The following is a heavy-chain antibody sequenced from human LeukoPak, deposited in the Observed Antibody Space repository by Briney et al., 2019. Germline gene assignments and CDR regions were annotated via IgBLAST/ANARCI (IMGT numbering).Heavy chain of an antibody. D-gene: IGHD4-17*01. J-gene: IGHJ4*02. CDR3: ARVSVTTGRLDY. CDR1: AYFISSGYF. Sequence: RSSETLSLTCTVSAYFISSGYFWGWIRQPPGKGLEWIGSIYHSGSTYYNPSLKSRVTISVDTSKNQFSLKLSSVTAADTAVYYCARVSVTTGRLDYWGQGTLVTISS. V-gene: IGHV4-38-2*02. CDR2: IYHSGST.